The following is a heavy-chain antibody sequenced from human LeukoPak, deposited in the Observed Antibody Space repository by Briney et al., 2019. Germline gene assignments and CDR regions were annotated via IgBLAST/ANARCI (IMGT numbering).Heavy chain of an antibody. Sequence: GGSLRLSCAASGFSFSSYAMHWVRQAPGKGLKWVAVISYDGSNKYYADSVKGRFTISRDNSKNTLFLQMNSLRAEDTSVYHCAKGLSSGYSGSDYWGQGTLVTVSS. J-gene: IGHJ4*02. V-gene: IGHV3-30-3*02. CDR3: AKGLSSGYSGSDY. D-gene: IGHD3-22*01. CDR1: GFSFSSYA. CDR2: ISYDGSNK.